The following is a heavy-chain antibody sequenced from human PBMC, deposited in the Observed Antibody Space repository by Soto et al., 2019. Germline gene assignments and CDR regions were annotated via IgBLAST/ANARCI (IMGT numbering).Heavy chain of an antibody. CDR1: GGSISSAY. D-gene: IGHD3-10*01. V-gene: IGHV4-59*01. J-gene: IGHJ6*03. Sequence: PSETLSLTCSVSGGSISSAYWTWIRQPPGRGLEWIGSIYYSGNTNYNPSLQSRVAISVDTSKTQFSLKLNSVTAADTAVYYCARVRDHYTSGSLGGYYFYYTVVWGKGTPVTVSS. CDR3: ARVRDHYTSGSLGGYYFYYTVV. CDR2: IYYSGNT.